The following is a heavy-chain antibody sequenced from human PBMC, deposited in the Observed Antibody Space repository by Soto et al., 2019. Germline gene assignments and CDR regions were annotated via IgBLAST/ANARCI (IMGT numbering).Heavy chain of an antibody. J-gene: IGHJ4*02. V-gene: IGHV3-30*18. CDR2: ISYDGSNK. D-gene: IGHD6-6*01. CDR1: GFTFSSYG. CDR3: AKVVRGGGTSLLNYFDY. Sequence: PGGSLRLSCAASGFTFSSYGMHWVRQAPGKGLEWVAVISYDGSNKYYADSVKGRFTISRDNSKNTLYLQMNSLRAEDTAVYYCAKVVRGGGTSLLNYFDYWGQGTLVTVSS.